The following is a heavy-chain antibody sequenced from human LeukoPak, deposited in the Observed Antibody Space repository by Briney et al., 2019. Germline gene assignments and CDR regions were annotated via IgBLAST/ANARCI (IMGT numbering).Heavy chain of an antibody. D-gene: IGHD2-15*01. CDR1: GFTFSSYA. J-gene: IGHJ4*02. CDR3: AKGDDIVVVVAALDY. Sequence: GGSLRLSCAASGFTFSSYAMSWVRQASGKGLEWVSAISGSGGSTYYADSVKGRFTISRDNSKNTLYLQMNSLRAEDTAVYYCAKGDDIVVVVAALDYWGQGTLVTVSS. V-gene: IGHV3-23*01. CDR2: ISGSGGST.